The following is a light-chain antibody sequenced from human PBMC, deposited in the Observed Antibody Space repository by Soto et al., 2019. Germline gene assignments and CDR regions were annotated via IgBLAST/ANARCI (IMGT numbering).Light chain of an antibody. CDR3: QRYATYSGT. Sequence: DIQMTQSPSTLSASVGDRVTITCRASQSIDTWLAWYQQKPGKAPKLLIYRASSLESGVPSRFSGSGSGTEFTLTTSSLQPDDFSTYYCQRYATYSGTFGPGTKVDIK. V-gene: IGKV1-5*03. J-gene: IGKJ3*01. CDR1: QSIDTW. CDR2: RAS.